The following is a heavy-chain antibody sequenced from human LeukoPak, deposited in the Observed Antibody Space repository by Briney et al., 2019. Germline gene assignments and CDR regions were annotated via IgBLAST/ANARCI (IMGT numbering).Heavy chain of an antibody. Sequence: PSETLSLTCAVYGGSFSGYYWSWIRQPPGKGLEWIGEINHSGSTNYNPSLKSRVTISVDTSKNQFSLKLSSVTAADTAVYYCARDPSFIITPFYYFDYWGQGTLVTVSS. CDR2: INHSGST. J-gene: IGHJ4*02. D-gene: IGHD3-16*01. CDR1: GGSFSGYY. CDR3: ARDPSFIITPFYYFDY. V-gene: IGHV4-34*01.